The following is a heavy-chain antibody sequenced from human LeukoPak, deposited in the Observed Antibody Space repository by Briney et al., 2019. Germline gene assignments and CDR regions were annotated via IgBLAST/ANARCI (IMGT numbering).Heavy chain of an antibody. CDR3: ARALMTGSSTSWPYNWFDP. CDR2: IYHSGST. Sequence: SETLSLTCAVSGYPISSGYYWGWIRQPPGKGLEWIGSIYHSGSTYYNPSLKSRVTISVDTSKNQFSLKLSSVTAADTAVYYCARALMTGSSTSWPYNWFDPWGQGTLSPSPQ. V-gene: IGHV4-38-2*01. CDR1: GYPISSGYY. D-gene: IGHD2-2*01. J-gene: IGHJ5*02.